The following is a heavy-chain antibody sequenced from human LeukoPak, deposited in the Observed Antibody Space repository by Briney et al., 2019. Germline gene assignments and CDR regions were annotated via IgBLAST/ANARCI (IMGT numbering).Heavy chain of an antibody. D-gene: IGHD2-15*01. CDR1: GGTFSSYA. CDR3: ARVKDCSGGSCPLGAFDI. J-gene: IGHJ3*02. Sequence: SVKVSCKASGGTFSSYAISWVRRAPGQGLEWMGGIIPIFGTANYAQKFQGRVTITADESTSTAYMELSSLRSEDTAVYYCARVKDCSGGSCPLGAFDIWGQGTMVTVSS. V-gene: IGHV1-69*13. CDR2: IIPIFGTA.